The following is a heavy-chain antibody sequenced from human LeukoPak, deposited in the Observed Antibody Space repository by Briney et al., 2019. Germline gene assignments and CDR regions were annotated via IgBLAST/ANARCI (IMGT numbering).Heavy chain of an antibody. D-gene: IGHD4-17*01. V-gene: IGHV4-39*01. Sequence: SETLSLTCTVSGGSISSSSYYWGWIRQPPGKGLGWIGSIYYSGSTYYNPSLKSRVTISVDTSKNQFSLKLSSVTAADTAVYYCARQSSRLRDAVDYWGQGTLVTVSS. J-gene: IGHJ4*02. CDR1: GGSISSSSYY. CDR3: ARQSSRLRDAVDY. CDR2: IYYSGST.